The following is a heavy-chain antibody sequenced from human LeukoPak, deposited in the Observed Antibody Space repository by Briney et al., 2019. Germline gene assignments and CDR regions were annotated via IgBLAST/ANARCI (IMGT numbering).Heavy chain of an antibody. CDR3: AGSDTTGYSPREWDYWYFDL. CDR1: GFPFSGYS. Sequence: PGGSLRLSCAASGFPFSGYSLTWVRQAPGKGLEWVANIKQDGSEKNYVDSVKGRFTISRDNAKNSLYLQMNSLRAEDTAVYYCAGSDTTGYSPREWDYWYFDLWGRGTLVTVSS. CDR2: IKQDGSEK. V-gene: IGHV3-7*01. J-gene: IGHJ2*01. D-gene: IGHD3-9*01.